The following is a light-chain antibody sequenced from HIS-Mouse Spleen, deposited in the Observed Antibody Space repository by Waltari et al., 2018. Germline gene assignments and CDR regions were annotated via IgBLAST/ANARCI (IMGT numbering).Light chain of an antibody. Sequence: SYELTQPSSVSVSPGQTARITCSGDVLAKKKYAREFQQKPGQAPVLVIYKDSERPSGIPERFSGSSSGTTVTLTISGAQVEDEADYYCYSAADNNPNWVFGGGTKLTVL. CDR3: YSAADNNPNWV. CDR1: VLAKKKY. V-gene: IGLV3-27*01. J-gene: IGLJ3*02. CDR2: KDS.